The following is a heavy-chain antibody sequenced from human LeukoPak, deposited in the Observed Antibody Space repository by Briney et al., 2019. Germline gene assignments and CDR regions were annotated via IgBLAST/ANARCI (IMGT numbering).Heavy chain of an antibody. Sequence: ASVKVSCKASGGTFSGYAISWVRQAPGQGLEWMGGIIPIFGTANYAQKFQGRVTITADESTSTAYMELSSLRSEDTAVYYCAREWGGYCSSTSCYGMDVWGKGTTVTVSS. CDR1: GGTFSGYA. J-gene: IGHJ6*04. CDR2: IIPIFGTA. D-gene: IGHD2-2*01. CDR3: AREWGGYCSSTSCYGMDV. V-gene: IGHV1-69*01.